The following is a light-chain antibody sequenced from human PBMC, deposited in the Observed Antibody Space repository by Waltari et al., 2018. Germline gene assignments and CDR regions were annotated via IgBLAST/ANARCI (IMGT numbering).Light chain of an antibody. V-gene: IGKV1-39*01. CDR1: QSIRSY. J-gene: IGKJ1*01. CDR3: HQYYTSWT. CDR2: TAA. Sequence: DIQMTQSPSSLSASVGDRVIITCRASQSIRSYLNWYQQKPGKAPKLLIYTAANFQSGVPSRFSGSGSGTDFTLTITSLQAEDVAVYYCHQYYTSWTFGQGTKVEIK.